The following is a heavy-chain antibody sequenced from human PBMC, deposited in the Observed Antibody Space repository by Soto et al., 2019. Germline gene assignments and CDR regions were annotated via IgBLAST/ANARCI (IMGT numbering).Heavy chain of an antibody. CDR2: INYSGKT. V-gene: IGHV4-59*08. Sequence: SETLSLTCSVSGDSIRNYYWSWIRQPPGKGLEWIAEINYSGKTNYNPSLKSRVTMSQDTPKNQFSLKVSSVSATDTAVYYCARHFPQGQGTYDYWGQGILVT. CDR1: GDSIRNYY. CDR3: ARHFPQGQGTYDY. J-gene: IGHJ4*02. D-gene: IGHD1-1*01.